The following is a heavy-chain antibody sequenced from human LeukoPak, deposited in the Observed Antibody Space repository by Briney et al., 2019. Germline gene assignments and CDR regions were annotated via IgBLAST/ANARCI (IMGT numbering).Heavy chain of an antibody. V-gene: IGHV4-59*01. CDR3: ARWDCSSASCYPDY. J-gene: IGHJ4*02. D-gene: IGHD2-2*01. Sequence: SETLSLTCTVSGGSFSSYYWSWIRQPPGKGLEWIGYIYYSGRTNYNPSLKSRVTISVDTSKKQFSLKVNSVTAADTAVYSCARWDCSSASCYPDYWGQGTLVTVSS. CDR1: GGSFSSYY. CDR2: IYYSGRT.